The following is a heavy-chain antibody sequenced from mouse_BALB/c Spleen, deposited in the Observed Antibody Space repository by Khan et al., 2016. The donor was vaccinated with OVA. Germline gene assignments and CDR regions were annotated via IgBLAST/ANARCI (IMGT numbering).Heavy chain of an antibody. CDR1: GFTFSNYA. D-gene: IGHD1-1*01. J-gene: IGHJ3*01. CDR2: ISSGGSYT. CDR3: ARELLTTVVPTPLAY. Sequence: EVELVESGGGLVKPGGSLKLSCAASGFTFSNYAMSWVRQTPEKRLEWVATISSGGSYTYYPDSVQGRFTISRDNAKNTLSLQMSSLRSEDGARYYCARELLTTVVPTPLAYWGRETLVTVSA. V-gene: IGHV5-9-3*01.